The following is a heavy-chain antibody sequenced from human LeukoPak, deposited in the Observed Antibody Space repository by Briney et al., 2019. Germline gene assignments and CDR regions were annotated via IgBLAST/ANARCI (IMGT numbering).Heavy chain of an antibody. CDR2: INPNSGGT. J-gene: IGHJ4*02. D-gene: IGHD5-18*01. CDR3: ARGTTAMANDY. Sequence: ASVKVSCKASGYTFTGYYMHWVRQAPGQGLEWMGRINPNSGGTNYAQKFQGRVIMTRDTSISTAHMELSRLRSDDTAVYYCARGTTAMANDYWGQGTLVTVSS. V-gene: IGHV1-2*06. CDR1: GYTFTGYY.